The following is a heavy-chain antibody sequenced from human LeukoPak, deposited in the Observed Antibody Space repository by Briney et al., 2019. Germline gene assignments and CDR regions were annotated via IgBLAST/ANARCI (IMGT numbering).Heavy chain of an antibody. V-gene: IGHV3-30*18. CDR1: GFTFSSYG. J-gene: IGHJ5*02. D-gene: IGHD5-18*01. Sequence: PGGSLSLSCAASGFTFSSYGMHWVRQAPGKGLEWVAVITYDGSNKDYADSVKGTFTISRDKSKNTLYLQMNSLRAEDTAVYYCAKDLKRYSYGHPGPWGQGTLVTVSS. CDR3: AKDLKRYSYGHPGP. CDR2: ITYDGSNK.